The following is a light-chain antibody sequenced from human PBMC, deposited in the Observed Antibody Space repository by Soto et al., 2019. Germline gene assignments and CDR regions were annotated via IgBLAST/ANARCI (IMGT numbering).Light chain of an antibody. CDR1: SSDVGGFNY. J-gene: IGLJ1*01. V-gene: IGLV2-14*03. CDR3: SSYTSNNSHV. Sequence: QSVLAQPASVSGSPGQSITISCTGTSSDVGGFNYVSWYQQYPGKAPKLLIYDVRNRPSGVSNRFSGSQSGNTASLTISGLQAEDEADYYCSSYTSNNSHVFGTGIKVTVL. CDR2: DVR.